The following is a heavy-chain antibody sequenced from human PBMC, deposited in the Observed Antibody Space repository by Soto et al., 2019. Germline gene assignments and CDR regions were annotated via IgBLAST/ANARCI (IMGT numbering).Heavy chain of an antibody. D-gene: IGHD5-18*01. CDR1: GGTFSSYT. V-gene: IGHV1-69*08. CDR2: IIPILGIA. J-gene: IGHJ4*02. CDR3: AKELRAYSYAEGAYFDY. Sequence: QVQLVQSGAEVKKPGSSVKVSCKASGGTFSSYTISWVRQAPGQGLEWMGRIIPILGIANYAQKFQGRVTMTADKSTSTAYTERSSLRSEDTVVYYCAKELRAYSYAEGAYFDYWGQGTLITVSS.